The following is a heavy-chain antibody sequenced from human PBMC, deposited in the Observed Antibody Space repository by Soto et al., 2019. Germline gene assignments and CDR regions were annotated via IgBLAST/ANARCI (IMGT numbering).Heavy chain of an antibody. Sequence: VASVKVSCKASGGTSSSYSISWVRQAPGQGLEWMGGIIPIFGTANYAQKFQGRVTITADESTSTAYMELSSLRSEDTAVYYCAVGYCSSTSCYFYSLFGSMDVWGQGTTVTVSS. D-gene: IGHD2-2*01. J-gene: IGHJ6*02. CDR3: AVGYCSSTSCYFYSLFGSMDV. V-gene: IGHV1-69*13. CDR1: GGTSSSYS. CDR2: IIPIFGTA.